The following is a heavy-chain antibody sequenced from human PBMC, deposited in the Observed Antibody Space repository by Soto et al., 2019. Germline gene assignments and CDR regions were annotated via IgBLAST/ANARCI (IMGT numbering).Heavy chain of an antibody. CDR1: GYSFTSYW. D-gene: IGHD3-10*01. Sequence: GESLKISCKGSGYSFTSYWISWVRQMPGKGLEWMGRIDPSDSYTNYSPSFQGHVTISADKSISTAYLQWSSLKASDTAMYYCARLVNGSGSSGGMDVWGQGTTVTVSS. J-gene: IGHJ6*02. V-gene: IGHV5-10-1*01. CDR3: ARLVNGSGSSGGMDV. CDR2: IDPSDSYT.